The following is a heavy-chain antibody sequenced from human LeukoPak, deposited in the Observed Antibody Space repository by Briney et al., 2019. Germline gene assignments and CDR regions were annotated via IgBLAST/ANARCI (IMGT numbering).Heavy chain of an antibody. D-gene: IGHD6-19*01. V-gene: IGHV5-51*01. CDR2: IYPGDSDT. CDR1: GYSFINYW. Sequence: GESLKISCKGSGYSFINYWIGWVRQMPGKGLEWMAIIYPGDSDTKYSPSFQGQVTISADKSITTAFLQWSSLKASDTAMYSCAILSSGWYYFDYWGQGTLVTVSS. CDR3: AILSSGWYYFDY. J-gene: IGHJ4*02.